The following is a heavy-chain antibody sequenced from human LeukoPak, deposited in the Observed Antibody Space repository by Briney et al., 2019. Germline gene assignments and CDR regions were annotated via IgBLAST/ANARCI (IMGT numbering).Heavy chain of an antibody. CDR1: GFIFNKAW. D-gene: IGHD2-15*01. J-gene: IGHJ4*02. Sequence: GGSLRLSCAASGFIFNKAWMNWVRQAPGKGPEWVGRIKPKNDGETTDYGAPVKGRFTISRDDSKNTLYLQMNSLKTDDTAIYFCTPVMVEDRGFWGQGTLVTVSS. CDR2: IKPKNDGETT. V-gene: IGHV3-15*01. CDR3: TPVMVEDRGF.